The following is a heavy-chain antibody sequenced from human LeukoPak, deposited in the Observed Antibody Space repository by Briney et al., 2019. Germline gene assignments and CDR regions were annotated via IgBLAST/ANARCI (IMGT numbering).Heavy chain of an antibody. CDR1: GGSISTYY. CDR3: ARDRYSGTYYP. V-gene: IGHV4-59*12. Sequence: SETLSLTCTVSGGSISTYYWNWIRQPPGKGLEWIGHIYSNGSTNYNPSLKSRVTISLDSSSNHFSLELTSVTAADTAVYYCARDRYSGTYYPWGQGTLVTVSS. D-gene: IGHD1-26*01. J-gene: IGHJ5*02. CDR2: IYSNGST.